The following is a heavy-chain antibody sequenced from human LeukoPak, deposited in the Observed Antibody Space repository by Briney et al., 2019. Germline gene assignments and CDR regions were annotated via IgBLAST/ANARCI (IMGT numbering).Heavy chain of an antibody. J-gene: IGHJ4*02. V-gene: IGHV1-69*13. CDR2: IIPIFGTA. CDR1: GYTLTGYY. D-gene: IGHD3-16*01. CDR3: ARNDYVWGSPQAVYYFDY. Sequence: ASVKVSCKASGYTLTGYYIHWVRQAPGQGLEWMGGIIPIFGTANYAQKFQGRVTITADESTSTAYMELSSLRSEDTAVYYCARNDYVWGSPQAVYYFDYWGQGTLVTVSS.